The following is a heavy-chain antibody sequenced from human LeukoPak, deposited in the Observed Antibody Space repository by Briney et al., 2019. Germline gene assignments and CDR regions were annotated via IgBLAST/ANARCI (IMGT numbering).Heavy chain of an antibody. D-gene: IGHD4-17*01. CDR1: GFTFRSYW. CDR3: ARGYGY. Sequence: GGSLRLSCAASGFTFRSYWMTWVRQAPGKGLEWVANIKQDGSEKYYVDSVKGRFTISRDNAKNSLYLQMNSLRAEDTAVYYCARGYGYWGQGTLVTVSS. CDR2: IKQDGSEK. V-gene: IGHV3-7*01. J-gene: IGHJ4*02.